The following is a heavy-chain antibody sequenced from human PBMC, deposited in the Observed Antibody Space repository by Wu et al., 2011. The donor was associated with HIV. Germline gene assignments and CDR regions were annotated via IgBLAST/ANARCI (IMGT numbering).Heavy chain of an antibody. Sequence: QVQLIQSGSELKKPGAAVKVSCRAGGYSFSAHGISWVRQAPGEGLEWVGWISPHDGNTNYAQKFQGRLTLTTDASTRTTYMDLRSLKPDDTAIYYCAKEVQPYYYDGSGFLDGLDVWGQGTLATVSS. CDR2: ISPHDGNT. V-gene: IGHV1-18*01. D-gene: IGHD3-22*01. CDR1: GYSFSAHG. J-gene: IGHJ3*01. CDR3: AKEVQPYYYDGSGFLDGLDV.